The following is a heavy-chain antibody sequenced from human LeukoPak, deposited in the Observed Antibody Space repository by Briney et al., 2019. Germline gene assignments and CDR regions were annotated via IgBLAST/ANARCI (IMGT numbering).Heavy chain of an antibody. CDR2: INPNSGGT. J-gene: IGHJ6*02. CDR1: GYTFTGYY. CDR3: ARDPRIAAAGTYYYYYGMDV. V-gene: IGHV1-2*02. D-gene: IGHD6-13*01. Sequence: ASVKVSCKASGYTFTGYYMHWVRQAPGQGREWMGWINPNSGGTNYAQKFQGRVTMTRDTSISTAYMELRRLRSDDTAVYYCARDPRIAAAGTYYYYYGMDVWGQGTTVTVSS.